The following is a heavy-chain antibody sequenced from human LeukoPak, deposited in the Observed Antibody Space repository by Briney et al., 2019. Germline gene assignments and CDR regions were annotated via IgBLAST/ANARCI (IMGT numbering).Heavy chain of an antibody. CDR2: IYYRGST. D-gene: IGHD3-10*01. Sequence: SETLSLTCTVSGGSISSTIYYWGWIRQPPGKGLEWIGSIYYRGSTYYNPSLKSRVTISVDTSKNQFSLKLSSATAADTAVYYCATGAGSYPSFGYWGQGTLVTVSS. CDR3: ATGAGSYPSFGY. V-gene: IGHV4-39*07. CDR1: GGSISSTIYY. J-gene: IGHJ4*02.